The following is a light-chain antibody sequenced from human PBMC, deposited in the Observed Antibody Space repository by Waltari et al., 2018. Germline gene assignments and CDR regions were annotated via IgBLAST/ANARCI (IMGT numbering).Light chain of an antibody. V-gene: IGLV2-8*01. Sequence: QSALTQPPPASGSLGQSVTISCTGTSSDVGYSDYVPWFQQHQGKAPKIMIYDVSKRPSGVPDRLSGSKSGNTASLTVSGLQAEDEADYYCSSYAGSNNLVFGSGTKVTVL. CDR1: SSDVGYSDY. CDR2: DVS. CDR3: SSYAGSNNLV. J-gene: IGLJ1*01.